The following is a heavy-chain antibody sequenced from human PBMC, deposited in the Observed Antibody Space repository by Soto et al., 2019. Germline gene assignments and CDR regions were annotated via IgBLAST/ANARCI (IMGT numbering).Heavy chain of an antibody. CDR3: ARALGTAMVLAAGY. D-gene: IGHD5-18*01. V-gene: IGHV1-69*02. CDR1: GGTFSSYT. J-gene: IGHJ4*02. CDR2: IIPILGIA. Sequence: QVQLVQSGAEVKKPGSSVKVSCKASGGTFSSYTISWVRQAPGQGLEWMGRIIPILGIANYAQKFQGRVTITADKSTSTAYMELSSLRSEDTAVYYWARALGTAMVLAAGYWGQGTLVTVSS.